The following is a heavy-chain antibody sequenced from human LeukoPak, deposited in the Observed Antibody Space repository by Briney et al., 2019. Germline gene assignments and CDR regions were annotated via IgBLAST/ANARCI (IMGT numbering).Heavy chain of an antibody. D-gene: IGHD4-23*01. CDR3: ARELNAGYSIYYYYYGMDV. CDR1: GFTFSSYA. V-gene: IGHV3-30*04. CDR2: ISYDGSNK. J-gene: IGHJ6*02. Sequence: PGRSLRLSCAASGFTFSSYAMHWVRQAPGKGLEWVAVISYDGSNKYYADSVKGRFTISRDNSKNTLYLQMNSLRAEDTAVYYCARELNAGYSIYYYYYGMDVWGQGTTVTVSS.